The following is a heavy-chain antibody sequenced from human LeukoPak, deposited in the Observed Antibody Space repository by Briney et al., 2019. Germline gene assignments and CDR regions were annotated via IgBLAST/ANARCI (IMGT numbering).Heavy chain of an antibody. CDR1: GFTFSGYW. Sequence: GGSLRLSCAASGFTFSGYWMSWVRQAPGKGLVWVSRINGDGSGTSYADSVKGRFTISRDNDKNTVYLQMNSLRAEDTAVYYCSRATSTNAFDFWGHGTMVTVSS. J-gene: IGHJ3*01. V-gene: IGHV3-74*01. CDR3: SRATSTNAFDF. CDR2: INGDGSGT.